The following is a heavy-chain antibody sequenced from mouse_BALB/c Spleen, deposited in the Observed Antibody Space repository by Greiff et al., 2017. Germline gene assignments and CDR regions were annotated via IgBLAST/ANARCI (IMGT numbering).Heavy chain of an antibody. CDR3: ASLDSSGPFAY. CDR2: ISSGGGST. CDR1: GFAFSSYD. V-gene: IGHV5-12-1*01. D-gene: IGHD3-2*01. Sequence: EVQGVESGGGLVKPGGSLKLSCAASGFAFSSYDMSWVRQTPEKRLEWVAYISSGGGSTYYPDTVKGRFTISRDNAKNTLYLQMSSLKSEDTAMYYCASLDSSGPFAYWGQGTLVTVSA. J-gene: IGHJ3*01.